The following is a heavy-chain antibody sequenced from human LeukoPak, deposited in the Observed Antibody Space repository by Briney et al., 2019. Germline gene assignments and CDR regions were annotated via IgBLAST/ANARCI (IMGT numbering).Heavy chain of an antibody. CDR2: IKEDGSEK. V-gene: IGHV3-7*01. Sequence: GGSLRLSCAASEFTFSSYWMSWVRQAPGKGLEWVANIKEDGSEKYYVDSVRGRFTISRDNAKNSLYIQMNSLRAEDTAVYYCTSKEGSGYNPYWGQGTLVTVSS. D-gene: IGHD5-12*01. CDR1: EFTFSSYW. CDR3: TSKEGSGYNPY. J-gene: IGHJ4*02.